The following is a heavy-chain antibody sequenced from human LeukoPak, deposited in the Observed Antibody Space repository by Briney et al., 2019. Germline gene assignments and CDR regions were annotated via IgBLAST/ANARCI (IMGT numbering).Heavy chain of an antibody. CDR3: AKDHRSGWYDQNFDY. D-gene: IGHD6-19*01. CDR1: GFTFSSYS. J-gene: IGHJ4*02. Sequence: PGGSLRLSCAASGFTFSSYSMNWVRQAPGKGLEWVSSISGSSGYIYYADSMKGRFTISRDNAKNSLYLQMNSLRAEDTAVYYCAKDHRSGWYDQNFDYWGQGTLVTVSS. CDR2: ISGSSGYI. V-gene: IGHV3-21*01.